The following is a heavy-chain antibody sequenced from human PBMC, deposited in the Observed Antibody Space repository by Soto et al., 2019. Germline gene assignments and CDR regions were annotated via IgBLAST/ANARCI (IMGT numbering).Heavy chain of an antibody. J-gene: IGHJ4*02. D-gene: IGHD1-26*01. CDR2: INHLETT. CDR3: ARGGGSDSFDY. CDR1: GASISFGGYS. V-gene: IGHV4-30-2*01. Sequence: SETLSLTCTVSGASISFGGYSWSWIRQTPGKGLEWIGYINHLETTFYNPSFESRLTLSIDRAKNQFSLKLHSMSAADRAVYFCARGGGSDSFDYWGQGILVTVSS.